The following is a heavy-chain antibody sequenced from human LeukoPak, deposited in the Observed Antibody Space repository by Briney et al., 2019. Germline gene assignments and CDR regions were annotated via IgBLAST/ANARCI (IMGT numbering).Heavy chain of an antibody. V-gene: IGHV3-21*01. J-gene: IGHJ6*02. CDR1: GFTFSSYS. Sequence: GGSLRLSCAASGFTFSSYSMNWVRQAPGKGLEWVSSISSSSSYIYYADSVKGRFTISRDNAKNSLYLQMNSLRAEDTAVYYCARRRTMVRGVLYGMDVWGQGTTVAVSS. CDR2: ISSSSSYI. CDR3: ARRRTMVRGVLYGMDV. D-gene: IGHD3-10*01.